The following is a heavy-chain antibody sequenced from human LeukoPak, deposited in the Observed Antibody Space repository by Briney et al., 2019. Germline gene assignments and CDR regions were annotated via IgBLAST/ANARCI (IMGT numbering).Heavy chain of an antibody. V-gene: IGHV4-59*01. D-gene: IGHD2-15*01. J-gene: IGHJ5*02. Sequence: SETLSLTCTVSGGSITSYWSWIRQPPGKGLEWIGYIYYSGSTNYNPSLKSRVTMSIDTSKNQFSLKLSSVTAADTAVYYCARDWYCSGGSCYDCFDPWGQGTLVTVSS. CDR2: IYYSGST. CDR1: GGSITSY. CDR3: ARDWYCSGGSCYDCFDP.